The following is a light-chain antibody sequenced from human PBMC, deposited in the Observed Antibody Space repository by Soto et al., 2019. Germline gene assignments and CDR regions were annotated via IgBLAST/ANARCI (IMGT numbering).Light chain of an antibody. CDR1: QSVDSSY. CDR2: AAS. Sequence: EIVLTQSPGTLSLSPGERGTLSCRASQSVDSSYLAWYQQKPGQAPRLLIYAASSRATGIPDRFSGSGSGTAFTLTISSLEPEDSAVYYCQQYGSSPPFTFGPGTKVD. CDR3: QQYGSSPPFT. J-gene: IGKJ3*01. V-gene: IGKV3-20*01.